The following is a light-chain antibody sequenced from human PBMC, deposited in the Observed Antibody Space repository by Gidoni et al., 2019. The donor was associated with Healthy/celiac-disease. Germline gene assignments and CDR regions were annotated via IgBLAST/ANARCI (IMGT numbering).Light chain of an antibody. CDR3: MQGTHGYT. J-gene: IGKJ2*01. CDR2: KVS. CDR1: QSLVYSEGNTY. V-gene: IGKV2-30*01. Sequence: DEVMTQSPLSLPVTLGQPASISCRSSQSLVYSEGNTYLNWFQQRPGQSPRRLIYKVSNRDSGVPDRFSGSGSGTDFTLKISRVEAEDVGVYYCMQGTHGYTFXXXTKLEIK.